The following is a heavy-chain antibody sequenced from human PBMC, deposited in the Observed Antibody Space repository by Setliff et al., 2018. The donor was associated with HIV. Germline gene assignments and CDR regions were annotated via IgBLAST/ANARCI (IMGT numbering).Heavy chain of an antibody. CDR1: GGSISSSSYY. V-gene: IGHV4-39*01. J-gene: IGHJ4*02. CDR2: IYYSGST. Sequence: SETLSLTCTVSGGSISSSSYYWDWIRQPPGKGLEWIGSIYYSGSTYHNPSLKSRVTISVDTSKNQFSLKLSSATAADTAVYYCARSRLHYYDSSGYYPSYFDYWGQGTLVTVSS. CDR3: ARSRLHYYDSSGYYPSYFDY. D-gene: IGHD3-22*01.